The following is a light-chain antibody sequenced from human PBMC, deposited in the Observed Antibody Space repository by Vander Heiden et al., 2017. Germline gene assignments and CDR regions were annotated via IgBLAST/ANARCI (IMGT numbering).Light chain of an antibody. V-gene: IGKV2-30*01. Sequence: DVVVTQSPLSLPVTLGQPASISCRSSQSLVYSDGNTYLNWFQQRPGQSPRRLIYKVSNRDSGVPDRLSGSGSGTDFTLKISRVEAEDVGVYYCMQGTHSWTFGQGTKVEIK. J-gene: IGKJ1*01. CDR2: KVS. CDR1: QSLVYSDGNTY. CDR3: MQGTHSWT.